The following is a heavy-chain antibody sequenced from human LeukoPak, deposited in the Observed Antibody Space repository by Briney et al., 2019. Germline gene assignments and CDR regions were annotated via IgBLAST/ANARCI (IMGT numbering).Heavy chain of an antibody. CDR3: ARVLGWETFSLYCSGGSCYSGPLDY. Sequence: ASVKVSCKASGYTFTGYYMHWVRQAPGQGLEWMGRINPNSGGTNHAQKFQGRVTMTRDTSISTAYMELSRLRSDDTAVYYCARVLGWETFSLYCSGGSCYSGPLDYWGQGTLVTVSS. J-gene: IGHJ4*02. CDR1: GYTFTGYY. D-gene: IGHD2-15*01. V-gene: IGHV1-2*06. CDR2: INPNSGGT.